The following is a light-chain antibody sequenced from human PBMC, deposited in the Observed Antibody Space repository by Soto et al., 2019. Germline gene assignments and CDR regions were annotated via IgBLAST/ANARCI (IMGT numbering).Light chain of an antibody. CDR3: QQYGSSPYT. J-gene: IGKJ2*01. CDR1: PSVSSSY. Sequence: EIVVTQSPGTLSLSPGERATLSCRASPSVSSSYLAWYQHKPGQAPRLLIYGASSRATGIPLRFSGSGTGTDFTLTISRLEPEDFAVYYCQQYGSSPYTFGQGTKLEIK. V-gene: IGKV3-20*01. CDR2: GAS.